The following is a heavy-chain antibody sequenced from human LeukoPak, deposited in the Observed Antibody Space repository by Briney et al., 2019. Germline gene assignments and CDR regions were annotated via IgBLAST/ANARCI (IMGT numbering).Heavy chain of an antibody. CDR1: GYRFSSYW. CDR2: IYPGDYDT. D-gene: IGHD6-19*01. J-gene: IGHJ3*01. Sequence: GESLKISCKGSGYRFSSYWIGWVRQMPGKGLEWLGIIYPGDYDTRYSPSFQGQVTISADKSISTAYLQWSSLKASDTAMYYCARRSVAGPPNTWGQGTMVTVSS. V-gene: IGHV5-51*01. CDR3: ARRSVAGPPNT.